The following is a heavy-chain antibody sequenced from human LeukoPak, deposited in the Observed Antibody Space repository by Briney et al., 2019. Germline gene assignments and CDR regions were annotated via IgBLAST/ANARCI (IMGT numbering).Heavy chain of an antibody. Sequence: GGSLRLSCAASGFTFDDYAMHWVRQAPGKGLEWVSGISWNSGSIGYADSVKGRFTISRDNAKNSLYLQMNSLRAEDTALYYCAKDVLGGRLSVLFVYWGQGTLVTVSS. D-gene: IGHD2-8*01. CDR1: GFTFDDYA. V-gene: IGHV3-9*01. CDR2: ISWNSGSI. J-gene: IGHJ4*02. CDR3: AKDVLGGRLSVLFVY.